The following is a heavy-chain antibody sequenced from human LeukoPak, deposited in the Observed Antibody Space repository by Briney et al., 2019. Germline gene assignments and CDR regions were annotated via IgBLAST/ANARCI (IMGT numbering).Heavy chain of an antibody. CDR3: ARDYYYDMPLD. J-gene: IGHJ4*02. D-gene: IGHD3-22*01. CDR1: GGSISSYY. CDR2: IYYSGST. V-gene: IGHV4-59*01. Sequence: SETLSLTCTVSGGSISSYYWSWIRQPPGKGLEWIGYIYYSGSTNYNPSLKSRVTISVDTSKNQFSLKLSSVTAADTAVYYCARDYYYDMPLDWGQGTLVTVSS.